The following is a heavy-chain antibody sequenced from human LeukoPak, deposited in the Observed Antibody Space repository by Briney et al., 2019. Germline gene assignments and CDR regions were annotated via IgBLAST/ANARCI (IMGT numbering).Heavy chain of an antibody. D-gene: IGHD6-13*01. CDR2: ISSSSSYI. CDR1: GFTFSSYS. CDR3: ARGGRQHLVDYFDY. V-gene: IGHV3-21*01. Sequence: PGGSLRLSCAASGFTFSSYSMNWVRQAPGKGLEWVSSISSSSSYIYYADSVKGRFTISRDNAKNSLYLQMNSLRAEDTAVYYCARGGRQHLVDYFDYWGQGTLVTVSS. J-gene: IGHJ4*02.